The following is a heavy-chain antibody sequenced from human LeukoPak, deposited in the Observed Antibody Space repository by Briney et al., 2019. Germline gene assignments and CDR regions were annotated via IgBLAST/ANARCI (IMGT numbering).Heavy chain of an antibody. CDR3: ARDSDCSGGSCYFDY. CDR2: IYYSGST. CDR1: GGSISSSSYY. V-gene: IGHV4-39*07. Sequence: SETLSLXCTVSGGSISSSSYYWGWIRQPPGKGLEWIGSIYYSGSTYYNPSLKSRVTISVDTSKNQFSLKLSSVTAADTAVYYCARDSDCSGGSCYFDYWGQGTLVTVSS. D-gene: IGHD2-15*01. J-gene: IGHJ4*02.